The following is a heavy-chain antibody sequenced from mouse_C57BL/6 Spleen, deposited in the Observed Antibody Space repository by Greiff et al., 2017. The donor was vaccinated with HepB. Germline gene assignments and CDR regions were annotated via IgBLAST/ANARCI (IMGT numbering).Heavy chain of an antibody. CDR3: ARAIGSSPAWFAY. CDR2: INPSNGGT. J-gene: IGHJ3*01. CDR1: GYTFTSYW. D-gene: IGHD1-1*01. Sequence: VQLQQSGTELVKPGASVKLSCKASGYTFTSYWMHWVKQRPGQGLEWIGNINPSNGGTNYNEKFKSKATLTVDKSSSTAYMQLSSLTSEDSAVYYCARAIGSSPAWFAYWGQGTLVTVSA. V-gene: IGHV1-53*01.